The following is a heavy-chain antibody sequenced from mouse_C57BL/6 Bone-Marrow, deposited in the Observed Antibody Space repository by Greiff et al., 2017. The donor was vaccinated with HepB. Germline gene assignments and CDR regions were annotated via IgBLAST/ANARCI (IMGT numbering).Heavy chain of an antibody. J-gene: IGHJ1*03. D-gene: IGHD1-1*01. V-gene: IGHV7-1*01. Sequence: EVKVVESGGGLVQSGRSLRLSCATSGFTFSDFYMEWVRQAPGKGLEWIAASRNKANDYTTEYSASVKGRFIGSRATSQSILYIQMNALRAEDTAVYYGARDADYYGSSYDWYFDVWGTGTTVTVSS. CDR1: GFTFSDFY. CDR2: SRNKANDYTT. CDR3: ARDADYYGSSYDWYFDV.